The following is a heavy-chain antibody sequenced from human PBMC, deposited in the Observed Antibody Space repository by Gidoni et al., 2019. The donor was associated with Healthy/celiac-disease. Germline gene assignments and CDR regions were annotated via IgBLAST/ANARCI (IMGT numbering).Heavy chain of an antibody. J-gene: IGHJ5*02. V-gene: IGHV1-69*08. CDR3: ARDDYGSGSPTNWFDP. Sequence: QVQLVQSGAAVKKPGSSVKVSCTASGGPFRSYTISWVRQAPGQGLEWMGRILPILGIANCAQKFQGRVTITADKSTSTAYMELSSLRSEDTGVYYCARDDYGSGSPTNWFDPWGQGTLVTVSS. CDR1: GGPFRSYT. CDR2: ILPILGIA. D-gene: IGHD3-10*01.